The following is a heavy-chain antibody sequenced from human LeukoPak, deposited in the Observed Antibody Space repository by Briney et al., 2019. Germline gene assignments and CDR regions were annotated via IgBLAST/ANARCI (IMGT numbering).Heavy chain of an antibody. Sequence: PSETLSLTCTVSGGSISSSSYYWGWIRQPPGKGLEWIGYIYYSGSTNYNPSLKSRVTISVDTSKNQFSLKLSSVTAADTAVYYCARDIAARPSPAPRDNWFDPWGQGTLVTVSS. CDR2: IYYSGST. D-gene: IGHD6-6*01. J-gene: IGHJ5*02. CDR1: GGSISSSSYY. V-gene: IGHV4-61*05. CDR3: ARDIAARPSPAPRDNWFDP.